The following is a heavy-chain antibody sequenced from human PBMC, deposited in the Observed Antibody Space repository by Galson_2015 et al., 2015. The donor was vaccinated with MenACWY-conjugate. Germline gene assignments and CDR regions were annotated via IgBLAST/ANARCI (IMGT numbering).Heavy chain of an antibody. V-gene: IGHV1-18*04. J-gene: IGHJ6*02. CDR2: ISAYNGNT. Sequence: SVKVSCTASGYAFTSYGINWVRQAPGQGLEWMAWISAYNGNTNYAQNLQGRVNMTTNTSTTTAYMELRSLRPDDTAIYYCARDLGIVGDTAFYYGMDVWGQGTTVTVSS. CDR1: GYAFTSYG. D-gene: IGHD1-26*01. CDR3: ARDLGIVGDTAFYYGMDV.